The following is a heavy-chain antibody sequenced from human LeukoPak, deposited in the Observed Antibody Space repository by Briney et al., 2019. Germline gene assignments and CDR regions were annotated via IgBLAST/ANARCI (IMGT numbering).Heavy chain of an antibody. CDR1: GFTFSSYA. Sequence: PGGSLRLSCAASGFTFSSYAMSWVRQAPGQGLEWVSTISDSGGSTYYADSMKGRFTLSRDNSKSTLSLQMNSLRADDTAVYYCATQNFDYWGQGTLVAVSS. CDR3: ATQNFDY. V-gene: IGHV3-23*01. J-gene: IGHJ4*02. CDR2: ISDSGGST.